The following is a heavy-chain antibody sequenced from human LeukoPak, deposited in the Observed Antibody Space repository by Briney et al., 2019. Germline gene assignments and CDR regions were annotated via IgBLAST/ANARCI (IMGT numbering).Heavy chain of an antibody. J-gene: IGHJ4*02. CDR1: GFTFSSYW. CDR3: AKPWVGYNSPFDY. V-gene: IGHV3-7*01. D-gene: IGHD5-24*01. Sequence: GGSLRLSCAASGFTFSSYWMSWVRQAPGKGLEWVANIKQDGSEKYYVDSVKGRFTISRDNAKNSLYLQMNSLRAEDTAVYYCAKPWVGYNSPFDYWGQGTLVTVSS. CDR2: IKQDGSEK.